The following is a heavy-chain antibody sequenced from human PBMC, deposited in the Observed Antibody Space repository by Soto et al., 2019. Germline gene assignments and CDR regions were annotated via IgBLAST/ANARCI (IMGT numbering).Heavy chain of an antibody. CDR2: ISSSSSAI. D-gene: IGHD2-2*01. CDR3: ASPNYADAFDI. J-gene: IGHJ3*02. CDR1: GFTFSSYS. Sequence: EVQLVESGGGLVQPGGSLRLSCAASGFTFSSYSMNWVRQAPGKGLEWVSYISSSSSAIYYAESVKGRFTISRDNAKNSLYLQMNSLTDEDTAVYYCASPNYADAFDIWGQGTMVTVSS. V-gene: IGHV3-48*02.